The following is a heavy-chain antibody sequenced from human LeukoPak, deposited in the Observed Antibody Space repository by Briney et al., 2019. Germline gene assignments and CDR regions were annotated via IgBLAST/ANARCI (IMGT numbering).Heavy chain of an antibody. V-gene: IGHV4-39*07. CDR1: GGSISSSSYY. D-gene: IGHD2-2*01. CDR2: IYYSGST. CDR3: AREYPTKYIDY. Sequence: SETLSLTCTVSGGSISSSSYYWGWIRQPPGKGLEWIGSIYYSGSTYYNPSLKSRVTISVDTSKNQFSLKLSSVTAADTAVYYCAREYPTKYIDYWGQGTLVTVSS. J-gene: IGHJ4*02.